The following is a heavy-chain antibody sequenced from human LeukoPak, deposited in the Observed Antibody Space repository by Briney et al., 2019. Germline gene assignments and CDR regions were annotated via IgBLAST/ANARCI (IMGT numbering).Heavy chain of an antibody. CDR2: INHSGST. CDR1: GGSFSGYY. CDR3: ARAAYDRYGMDV. V-gene: IGHV4-34*01. Sequence: SETLSLTCAVYGGSFSGYYWSWIRQPPGKGLEWIGEINHSGSTNYNPSLKSRVTISVDTSKNQFSLKLSSVTAADTAVYYCARAAYDRYGMDVWGQGTTVTVSS. J-gene: IGHJ6*02. D-gene: IGHD3-22*01.